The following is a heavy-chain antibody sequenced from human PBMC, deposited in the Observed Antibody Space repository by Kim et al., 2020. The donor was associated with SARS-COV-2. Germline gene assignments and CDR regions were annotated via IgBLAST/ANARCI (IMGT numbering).Heavy chain of an antibody. Sequence: GGSLRHSCADSGLTFSRYWMTWGRQSPGKGRERVANIKQDGREKNYVDSVKGRFTTPRDNAKNSLSLQMNSLRAEDTALYYCATPGSPGRRYYNYYGWDV. D-gene: IGHD1-1*01. J-gene: IGHJ6*01. CDR3: ATPGSPGRRYYNYYGWDV. CDR1: GLTFSRYW. V-gene: IGHV3-7*01. CDR2: IKQDGREK.